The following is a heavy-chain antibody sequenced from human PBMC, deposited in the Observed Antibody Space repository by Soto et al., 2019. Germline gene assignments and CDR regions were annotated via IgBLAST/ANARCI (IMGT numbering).Heavy chain of an antibody. CDR3: AGYDCCGGSCYSAAAAFDI. V-gene: IGHV1-69*02. J-gene: IGHJ3*02. D-gene: IGHD2-15*01. Sequence: GASVKVSCKASGGTFSSYTVSWVRQAPGQGLEWMGRIIPILGIANYAQKFQGRVTITADKSTSTAYMELSSLRSEDTAVYYCAGYDCCGGSCYSAAAAFDIRGQGTMVTGSS. CDR2: IIPILGIA. CDR1: GGTFSSYT.